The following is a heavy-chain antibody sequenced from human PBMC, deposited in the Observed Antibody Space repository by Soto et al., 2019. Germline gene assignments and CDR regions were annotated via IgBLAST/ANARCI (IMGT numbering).Heavy chain of an antibody. D-gene: IGHD3-16*01. Sequence: QVQLVQSGAEVKKPGASVKVSCKASGYSFTRYGISWVRQAPGQGLEWMGWISGYNANTNYPENPQXXXTXTTDTSTSTAYMEVRNLISDDTAVYYCARMGDVPYYYYGLDVWGQGTTVTVSS. CDR3: ARMGDVPYYYYGLDV. CDR2: ISGYNANT. J-gene: IGHJ6*02. CDR1: GYSFTRYG. V-gene: IGHV1-18*01.